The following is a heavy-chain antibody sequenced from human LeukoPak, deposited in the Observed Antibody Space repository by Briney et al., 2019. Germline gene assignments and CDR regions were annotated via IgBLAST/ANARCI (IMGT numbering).Heavy chain of an antibody. CDR2: ISSSSSYI. CDR1: GFTFSSCS. Sequence: GGSRILSCGASGFTFSSCSLNCVRRARGKGLQGVSSISSSSSYIYYADSVKGRFTISRDNAKNSLYLQMNSLRAEDTAVYYCARDRGGYDILTGYYYYYYGMDVWGKGTTVTVSS. CDR3: ARDRGGYDILTGYYYYYYGMDV. D-gene: IGHD3-9*01. J-gene: IGHJ6*04. V-gene: IGHV3-21*01.